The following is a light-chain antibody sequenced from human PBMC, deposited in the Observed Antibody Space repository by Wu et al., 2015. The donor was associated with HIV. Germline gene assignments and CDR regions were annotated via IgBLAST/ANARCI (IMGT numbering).Light chain of an antibody. Sequence: EIVLTQSPATLSLSPGERATLSCRASQSVSSYLAWHQQKPGQAPRLLIYDASNRATGTPARFSGSGSGTDFTLTISSLEPEDFAVYYCQHRSNSWTFGQGPRWKSN. CDR2: DAS. CDR3: QHRSNSWT. V-gene: IGKV3-11*01. CDR1: QSVSSY. J-gene: IGKJ1*01.